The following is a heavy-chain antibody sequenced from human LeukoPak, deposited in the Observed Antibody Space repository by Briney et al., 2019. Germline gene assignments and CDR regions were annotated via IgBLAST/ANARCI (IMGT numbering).Heavy chain of an antibody. D-gene: IGHD3-10*01. CDR3: ANTDDIYYYFDY. V-gene: IGHV4-39*01. J-gene: IGHJ4*02. CDR1: GGSISSSSYY. CDR2: IYYSGST. Sequence: SETLSLTXTVSGGSISSSSYYWGWIRQPPGKGLEWIGSIYYSGSTYYNPSLKSRVTISVDTSKNQFSLKLSSVTAADTAVYYRANTDDIYYYFDYWGQGTLVTVSS.